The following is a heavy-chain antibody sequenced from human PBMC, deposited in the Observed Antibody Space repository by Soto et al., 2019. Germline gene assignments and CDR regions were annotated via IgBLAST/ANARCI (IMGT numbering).Heavy chain of an antibody. V-gene: IGHV4-31*03. CDR3: ARVCTRKSITIFGVPQSGYYGMDV. CDR1: GGSISSGGYY. J-gene: IGHJ6*02. Sequence: SETLSLTCTVSGGSISSGGYYWSWIRQHPGKGLEWIGYIYYSGSTYYNPSLKSRVTISVDTSKNQFSLKLTSVTAADTAVYYCARVCTRKSITIFGVPQSGYYGMDVWGQGTTVTVSS. CDR2: IYYSGST. D-gene: IGHD3-3*01.